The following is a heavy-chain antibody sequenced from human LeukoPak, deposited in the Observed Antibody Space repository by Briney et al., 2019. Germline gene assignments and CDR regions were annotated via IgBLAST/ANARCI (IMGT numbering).Heavy chain of an antibody. Sequence: GGSLRLSCAASGFTFSDYYMSWVRQAPGKRLEWVSAISGSGGSTYYADSVKGRFTISRDNSKNTLYLQMNSLRAEDTAVYYCAKDIPSSGYYGFGAFDIWGQGTMVTVSS. CDR1: GFTFSDYY. CDR2: ISGSGGST. CDR3: AKDIPSSGYYGFGAFDI. V-gene: IGHV3-23*01. D-gene: IGHD3-22*01. J-gene: IGHJ3*02.